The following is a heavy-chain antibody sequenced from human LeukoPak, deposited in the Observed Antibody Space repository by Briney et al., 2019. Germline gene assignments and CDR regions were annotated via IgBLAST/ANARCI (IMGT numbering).Heavy chain of an antibody. D-gene: IGHD6-19*01. Sequence: GGSLRLSRAASGFTVSSKYMSWVRQAPGKGLEWVSVIYTGETTYYADSVKGRFTISRDNSKNTLYLQMDGLRVEDTAVYYYAKVGAVAAVENWGQGTLVTVSS. J-gene: IGHJ4*02. V-gene: IGHV3-66*01. CDR3: AKVGAVAAVEN. CDR1: GFTVSSKY. CDR2: IYTGETT.